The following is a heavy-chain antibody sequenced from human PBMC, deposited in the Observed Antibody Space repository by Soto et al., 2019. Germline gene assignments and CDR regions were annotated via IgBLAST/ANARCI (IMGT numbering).Heavy chain of an antibody. V-gene: IGHV4-31*03. Sequence: QVQLQESGPGLVKPSQTLSLTCPVSGGSISSVDYYWSWIRQHPGKGLEWIGYVRYGGRTHYEPPLKSRVXTSTDXXKNEIALNLRSVTAADTAVYYCARNSHLGDLSLGYWGQGTLVTVSS. D-gene: IGHD3-16*02. CDR3: ARNSHLGDLSLGY. J-gene: IGHJ4*02. CDR1: GGSISSVDYY. CDR2: VRYGGRT.